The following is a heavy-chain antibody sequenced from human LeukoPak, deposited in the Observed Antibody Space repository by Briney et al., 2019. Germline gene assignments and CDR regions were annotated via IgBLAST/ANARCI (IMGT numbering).Heavy chain of an antibody. J-gene: IGHJ4*02. V-gene: IGHV3-21*01. Sequence: GGSLRLSCAASGFTFSSYSMNWVRQAPGKGLEWVSSISSSSSYIYYADSVKGRFTISRDSSKNTLDLQMNSLRREDTAVYYCARGSSSGDLSGLIDYWGQGTLVPVSS. CDR2: ISSSSSYI. CDR3: ARGSSSGDLSGLIDY. CDR1: GFTFSSYS. D-gene: IGHD6-6*01.